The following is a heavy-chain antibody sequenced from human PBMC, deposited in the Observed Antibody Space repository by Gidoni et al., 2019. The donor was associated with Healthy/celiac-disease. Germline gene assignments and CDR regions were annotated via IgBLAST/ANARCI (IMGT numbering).Heavy chain of an antibody. CDR3: TRTVDFCSGFYWDY. CDR2: IRIKVYGGTT. D-gene: IGHD3-3*01. J-gene: IGHJ4*02. CDR1: GVVLGENV. V-gene: IGHV3-49*05. Sequence: EVKLVEPGGGLGKPGRSLRLSCTTSGVVLGENVMSWFRQAPGTGLEWVGFIRIKVYGGTTEYTASLKGRVTISRDYSKSLAYLQMNSLKTEDTAVYYCTRTVDFCSGFYWDYWGQGTLVTVSS.